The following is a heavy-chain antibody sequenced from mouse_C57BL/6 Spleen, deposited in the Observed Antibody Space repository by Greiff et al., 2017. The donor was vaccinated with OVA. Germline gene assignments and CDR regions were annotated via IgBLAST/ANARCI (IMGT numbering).Heavy chain of an antibody. V-gene: IGHV1-59*01. CDR1: GYTFTSYW. CDR2: IDPSDSYT. J-gene: IGHJ4*01. Sequence: QVQLQQPGAELVRPGTSVKLSYKASGYTFTSYWMHWVKQRPGQGLEWIGVIDPSDSYTNYNQKFKGKATLTVDTSSSTAYMQLSSLTSEDSAVYYCARYDGYYDYAMDYWGQGTSVTVSS. D-gene: IGHD2-3*01. CDR3: ARYDGYYDYAMDY.